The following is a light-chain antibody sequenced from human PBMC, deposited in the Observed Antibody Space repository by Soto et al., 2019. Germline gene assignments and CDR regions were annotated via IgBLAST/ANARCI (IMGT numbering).Light chain of an antibody. V-gene: IGKV1-27*01. CDR1: QGISNY. CDR3: QKYNSAPRT. Sequence: DVQMTQAPSSLSASVGNRVTITCRASQGISNYLAWYQQKPGKVPKLLIYAASILQLGVPSRFSGSGSGTDFTLTISSLQPEDVATYYCQKYNSAPRTFGGGTKVEIK. CDR2: AAS. J-gene: IGKJ4*01.